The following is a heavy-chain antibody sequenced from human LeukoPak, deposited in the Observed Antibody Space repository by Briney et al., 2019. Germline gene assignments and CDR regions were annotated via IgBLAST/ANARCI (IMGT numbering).Heavy chain of an antibody. CDR2: IYYSGST. CDR1: GGSISSTGYY. J-gene: IGHJ4*02. D-gene: IGHD6-13*01. CDR3: ASTKLSGYSSSWYRRGYFDY. Sequence: SETLSLTCTVSGGSISSTGYYWGWIRQPPGKGLEWIGSIYYSGSTYYNPSLKSRGTVSVDTSKNQFSLKLSSVTAADTAVYYCASTKLSGYSSSWYRRGYFDYWGQGTLVTVSS. V-gene: IGHV4-39*01.